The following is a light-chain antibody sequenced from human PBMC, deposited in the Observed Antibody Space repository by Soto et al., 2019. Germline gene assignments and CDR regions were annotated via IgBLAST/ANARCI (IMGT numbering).Light chain of an antibody. CDR2: AAS. J-gene: IGKJ1*01. V-gene: IGKV1-39*01. CDR1: QTISSY. CDR3: RQYMSYS. Sequence: DIQMTQSPSSLSASVGDRVTISCRASQTISSYLNWYPQNPGKAPKLLIYAASRLQSGVPSRFSGSGSGTEFTLTISSMQPDDFATYYCRQYMSYSFGQGTKVDIK.